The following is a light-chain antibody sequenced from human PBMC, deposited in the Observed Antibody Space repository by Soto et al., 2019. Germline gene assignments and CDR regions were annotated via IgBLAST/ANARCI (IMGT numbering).Light chain of an antibody. CDR2: AAS. CDR3: QHYGGSFI. V-gene: IGKV3-20*01. Sequence: DIVLTQSPGTLSLSPGERATLSCRASQSGSGRFLAWYQQKPDQAPRLLIYAASIRATGIPDRFSASVSGTDFTLTISRLEPEDFAVYYCQHYGGSFIFGPGTKVDFK. CDR1: QSGSGRF. J-gene: IGKJ3*01.